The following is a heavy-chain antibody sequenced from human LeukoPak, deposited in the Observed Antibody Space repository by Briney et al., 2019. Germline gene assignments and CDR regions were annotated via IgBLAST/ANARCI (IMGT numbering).Heavy chain of an antibody. J-gene: IGHJ4*02. CDR3: ARVGIAARPELSGATDY. V-gene: IGHV3-30-3*01. Sequence: HPGGSLRLSCAASGFTFNIYAIHWVRQAPDKGLEWVAVISYDGANRYYTDSVKGRFTISRDNSKNTLYLQMNSLRAEDTAVYYCARVGIAARPELSGATDYWGQGTLVTVSS. CDR2: ISYDGANR. CDR1: GFTFNIYA. D-gene: IGHD6-6*01.